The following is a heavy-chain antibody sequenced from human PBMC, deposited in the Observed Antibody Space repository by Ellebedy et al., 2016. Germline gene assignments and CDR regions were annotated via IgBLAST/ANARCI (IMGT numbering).Heavy chain of an antibody. CDR3: ASTEDWGTPNYYYYYMDV. CDR1: GYTFTSYA. CDR2: IIPIFGTA. J-gene: IGHJ6*03. D-gene: IGHD3-16*01. V-gene: IGHV1-69*13. Sequence: SVKVSCXASGYTFTSYAISWVRQAPGQGLEWMGGIIPIFGTANYAQKFQGRVTITADESTSTAYMELSSLRSEDTAVYYCASTEDWGTPNYYYYYMDVWGKGTTVTVSS.